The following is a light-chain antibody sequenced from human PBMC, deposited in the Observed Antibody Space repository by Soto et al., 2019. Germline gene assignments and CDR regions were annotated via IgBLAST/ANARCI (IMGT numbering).Light chain of an antibody. CDR1: QTINKNY. V-gene: IGKV3-20*01. J-gene: IGKJ4*01. Sequence: EIVLTQSPGTLSLSPGERATLSCRASQTINKNYFAWYQQKPGQAPRRLMYRASSTATGITDSFSGSGSGTDFTLTISRLEPEDVAVYYCQDYGRSPLSFGGGPKVEIK. CDR2: RAS. CDR3: QDYGRSPLS.